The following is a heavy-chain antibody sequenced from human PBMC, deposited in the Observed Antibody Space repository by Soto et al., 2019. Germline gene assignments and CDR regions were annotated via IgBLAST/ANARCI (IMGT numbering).Heavy chain of an antibody. J-gene: IGHJ4*02. CDR1: GGSISSGGYY. CDR3: ALSLGGPGRLYFDY. V-gene: IGHV4-31*03. D-gene: IGHD3-16*01. Sequence: QVQLQESGPGLVKPSQTLSLTCTVSGGSISSGGYYWSWIRQHPGKALEWIGYIYYSGSSYYNPSLKSRVTISVDTSKNEFSLKLSSVTAADTAVYYCALSLGGPGRLYFDYWGQGTLVTVSS. CDR2: IYYSGSS.